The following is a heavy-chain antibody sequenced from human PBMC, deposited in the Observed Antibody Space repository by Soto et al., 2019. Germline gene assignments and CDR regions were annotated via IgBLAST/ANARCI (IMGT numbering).Heavy chain of an antibody. CDR2: MNPNSGNT. J-gene: IGHJ4*02. Sequence: ASVKVSCKASGYTFTSYDINWVRQATGQGLEWMGWMNPNSGNTGYAQKFQGRVTMTRNTSISTAYMELSSLRSEDTAVYYCAMMLGYCSGGSCSYDYWGQVNLVTVSS. D-gene: IGHD2-15*01. V-gene: IGHV1-8*01. CDR3: AMMLGYCSGGSCSYDY. CDR1: GYTFTSYD.